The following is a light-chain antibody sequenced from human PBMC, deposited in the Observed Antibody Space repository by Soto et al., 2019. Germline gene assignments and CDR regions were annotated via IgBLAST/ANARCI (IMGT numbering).Light chain of an antibody. CDR3: VLYMGSGTLYV. CDR1: SGSVSTSYY. Sequence: VVTQEPSFSVSPGGTVTLTCGLSSGSVSTSYYPSWYQQTPGQAPRTLIYSTNTRSSGVPDRFSGSILGNKAALTITGAQADDESDYYCVLYMGSGTLYVFGTGTKLTVL. CDR2: STN. V-gene: IGLV8-61*01. J-gene: IGLJ1*01.